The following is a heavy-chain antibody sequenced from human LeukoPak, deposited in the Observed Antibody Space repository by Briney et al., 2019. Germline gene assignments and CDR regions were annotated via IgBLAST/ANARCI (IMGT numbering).Heavy chain of an antibody. Sequence: GGSLRLSCAASGFTFSSYAMNWVRQAPGRGLEWVSGFSGSGGTTYYADSVKGRFTISRDNSKNTLYLQMNSLRAEDTAVYYCASSRWADAFDIWGQGTMVTVSS. CDR2: FSGSGGTT. J-gene: IGHJ3*02. CDR3: ASSRWADAFDI. V-gene: IGHV3-23*01. CDR1: GFTFSSYA. D-gene: IGHD1-26*01.